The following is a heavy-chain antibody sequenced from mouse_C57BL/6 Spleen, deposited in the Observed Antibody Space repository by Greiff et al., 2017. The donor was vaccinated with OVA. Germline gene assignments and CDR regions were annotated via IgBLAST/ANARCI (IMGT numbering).Heavy chain of an antibody. V-gene: IGHV5-16*01. CDR3: ARDYGSSWGYAMDY. CDR1: GFTFSDYY. Sequence: EVQLVESEGGLVQPGSSMKLSCTASGFTFSDYYMAWVRQVPEKGLEWVANINYDGSSTYYLDSLKSRFIISRDNAKNILYLQMSSLKSEDTATYYCARDYGSSWGYAMDYWGQGTSVTVSS. CDR2: INYDGSST. J-gene: IGHJ4*01. D-gene: IGHD1-1*01.